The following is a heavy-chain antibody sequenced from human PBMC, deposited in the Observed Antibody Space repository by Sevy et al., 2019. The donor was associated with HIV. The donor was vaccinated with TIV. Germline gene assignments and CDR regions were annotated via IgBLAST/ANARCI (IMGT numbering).Heavy chain of an antibody. V-gene: IGHV3-23*01. CDR3: AKRRVQSGLSGGGANYGMDV. D-gene: IGHD2-8*02. CDR1: GFPFSSYA. CDR2: LIGGGRRT. Sequence: GSLRLSCAASGFPFSSYAMSWVRQAPGRGLEWVSTLIGGGRRTYYADSVTGRFIISRDNSRNTLYLQMNSLRAEDKAIYYCAKRRVQSGLSGGGANYGMDVCGRGTTVTVSS. J-gene: IGHJ6*02.